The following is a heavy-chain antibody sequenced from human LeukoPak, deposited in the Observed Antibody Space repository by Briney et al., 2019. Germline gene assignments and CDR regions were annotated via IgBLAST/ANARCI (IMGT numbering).Heavy chain of an antibody. J-gene: IGHJ6*03. CDR1: GFTFSSYE. D-gene: IGHD3-9*01. CDR2: ISSSGSTI. CDR3: ARGYYDILTGYTYYYYMDV. V-gene: IGHV3-48*03. Sequence: GGSLRLSCAASGFTFSSYEMHWVRQAPGKGLEWVSYISSSGSTIYYADSVKGRFTISRDNAKNSLYLQMNSLRAEDTAVYYCARGYYDILTGYTYYYYMDVWGKGTTVTISS.